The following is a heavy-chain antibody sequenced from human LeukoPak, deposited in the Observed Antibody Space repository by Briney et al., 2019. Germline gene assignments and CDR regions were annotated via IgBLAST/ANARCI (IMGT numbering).Heavy chain of an antibody. J-gene: IGHJ6*03. D-gene: IGHD4-11*01. V-gene: IGHV3-7*01. CDR2: IKQDGSEK. Sequence: GGSLRLSCATSGFTFSDYDMHWVRQAPGKGLEWVANIKQDGSEKHYVDSVKGRFTISRDNAKNSLYLQMSSLRAEDTAVYYCTRVEETATTAAIIRKYSYYYYYMDVWGKGNTVTVSS. CDR3: TRVEETATTAAIIRKYSYYYYYMDV. CDR1: GFTFSDYD.